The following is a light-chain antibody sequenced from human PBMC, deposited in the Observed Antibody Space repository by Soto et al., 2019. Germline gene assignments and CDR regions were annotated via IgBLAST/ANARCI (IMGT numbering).Light chain of an antibody. J-gene: IGLJ2*01. V-gene: IGLV2-14*03. CDR3: SSFTSGNNVV. CDR2: DVS. CDR1: SSDVGVYNY. Sequence: QSALTQPASVSGSPGQSITISCTGTSSDVGVYNYVSWYQQHPDKAPKLMIYDVSNRPSGVSNRFSGSKSGNTASLTISGLQAEDEADYYCSSFTSGNNVVFGGGTKVTVL.